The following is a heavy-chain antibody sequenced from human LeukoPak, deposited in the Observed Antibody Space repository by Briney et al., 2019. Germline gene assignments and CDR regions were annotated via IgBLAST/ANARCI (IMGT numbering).Heavy chain of an antibody. D-gene: IGHD3-22*01. Sequence: PSQTLSLTCTVSGGSISSGYYWSWIRQPPGKGLEWIGEINHSGSTNYNPSLKSRVTISVDTSKNQFSLKLSSVTAADTAVYYCARHFAYDSSGYYFRGPGYFDYWGQGTLVTVSS. CDR1: GGSISSGYY. J-gene: IGHJ4*02. CDR3: ARHFAYDSSGYYFRGPGYFDY. V-gene: IGHV4-34*01. CDR2: INHSGST.